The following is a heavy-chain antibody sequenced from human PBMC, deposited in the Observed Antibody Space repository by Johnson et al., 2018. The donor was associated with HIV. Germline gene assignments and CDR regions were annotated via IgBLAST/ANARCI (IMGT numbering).Heavy chain of an antibody. CDR2: ISYDGSNK. V-gene: IGHV3-30-3*01. Sequence: QVHLVESGGGVVQPGRSLRLSCAASGFTFSSYAMHWVRQAPGKGLEWVAVISYDGSNKYYADSVKGRFTISRDNSKNTLYLQMNSLRAEDTAVYYCARDATYYYDSSNDAFDIWGQGTTVTVSS. CDR3: ARDATYYYDSSNDAFDI. D-gene: IGHD3-22*01. J-gene: IGHJ3*02. CDR1: GFTFSSYA.